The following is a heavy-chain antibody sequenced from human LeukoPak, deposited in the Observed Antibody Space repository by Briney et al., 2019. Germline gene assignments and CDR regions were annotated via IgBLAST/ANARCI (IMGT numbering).Heavy chain of an antibody. CDR2: ISWNSGSI. CDR1: GFTFDDYA. CDR3: AKDGNILTGAHNWFDP. J-gene: IGHJ5*02. V-gene: IGHV3-9*01. D-gene: IGHD3-9*01. Sequence: TGGSLRLSCAASGFTFDDYAMHWVRQAPGKGLEWVSGISWNSGSIGYADSVKGRFTISRDNAKNSLYLQMNSLRAEDTALYYCAKDGNILTGAHNWFDPWGQGTLVTVSS.